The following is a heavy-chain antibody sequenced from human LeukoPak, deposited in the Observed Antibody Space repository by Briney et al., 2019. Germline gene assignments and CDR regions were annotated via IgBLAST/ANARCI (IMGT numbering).Heavy chain of an antibody. Sequence: SETLSLTCTVSGGSISSYYWSWIRQPLGKGLEWIGYIYYSGSTNYNPSLKSRVTISVDTSKNQFSLKLSSVTAADTAVYYCARNANDYSIDYWGQGTLVTVSS. J-gene: IGHJ4*02. CDR3: ARNANDYSIDY. CDR1: GGSISSYY. V-gene: IGHV4-59*01. CDR2: IYYSGST. D-gene: IGHD4-11*01.